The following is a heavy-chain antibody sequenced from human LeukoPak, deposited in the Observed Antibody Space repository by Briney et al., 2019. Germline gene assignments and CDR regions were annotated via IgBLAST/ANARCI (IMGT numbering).Heavy chain of an antibody. J-gene: IGHJ4*02. V-gene: IGHV4-39*07. CDR2: IYHSGST. CDR3: ATLSPPYYFDY. D-gene: IGHD2/OR15-2a*01. Sequence: SETLSLTCTVSGGSISSSSYYWGWIRQPPGKGLEWIGYIYHSGSTYYNPSLKSRVTISVDRSKNQFSLKLSSVTAADTAVYYCATLSPPYYFDYWGQGTLVTVSS. CDR1: GGSISSSSYY.